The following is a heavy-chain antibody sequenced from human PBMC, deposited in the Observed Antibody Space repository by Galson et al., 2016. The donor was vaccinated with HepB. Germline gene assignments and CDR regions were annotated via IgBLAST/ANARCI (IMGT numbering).Heavy chain of an antibody. CDR3: ARANMAAAGVDFDF. V-gene: IGHV3-21*01. Sequence: SLRLSCAASAFTVSSNYMSWVRQAPGKGLQWVSAISPRGTDTYYADSVEGRFTISRDNAKKSLYLQMNSLRVEDTAVYYCARANMAAAGVDFDFWGQGTLVTVSS. D-gene: IGHD6-13*01. CDR2: ISPRGTDT. CDR1: AFTVSSNY. J-gene: IGHJ4*02.